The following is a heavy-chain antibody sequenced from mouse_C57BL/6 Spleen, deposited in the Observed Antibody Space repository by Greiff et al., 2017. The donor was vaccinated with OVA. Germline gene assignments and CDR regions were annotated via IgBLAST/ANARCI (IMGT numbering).Heavy chain of an antibody. CDR3: ARRAITTVVDYFDY. CDR2: IYWDDDK. J-gene: IGHJ2*01. CDR1: GFSLSTSGMG. D-gene: IGHD1-1*01. Sequence: QVTLKVSGPGILQSSQTLSLTCSFSGFSLSTSGMGVSWIRQPSGKGLEWLAHIYWDDDKRYNPSLKRRLPISKHTSRNQIFLKITIVDTADTATDDCARRAITTVVDYFDYWGQGTTLTVSS. V-gene: IGHV8-12*01.